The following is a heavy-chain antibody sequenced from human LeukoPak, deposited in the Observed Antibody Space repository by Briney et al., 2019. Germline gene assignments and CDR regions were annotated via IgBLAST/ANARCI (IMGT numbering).Heavy chain of an antibody. CDR2: IYYSGST. V-gene: IGHV4-39*01. Sequence: PSETLSLTCTVSGGSISSSSYYWGWIRQPPGKGLEWIGSIYYSGSTYYNPSLKSRVTISVDTSKNQFSLKLSSVTAADTAVYYCARHNHDCSNNKCRQAIDYWGQGTLVTVSS. J-gene: IGHJ4*02. CDR1: GGSISSSSYY. CDR3: ARHNHDCSNNKCRQAIDY. D-gene: IGHD2-8*01.